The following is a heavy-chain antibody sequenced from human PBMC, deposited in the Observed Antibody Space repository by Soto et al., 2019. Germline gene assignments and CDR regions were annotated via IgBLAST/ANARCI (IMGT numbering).Heavy chain of an antibody. D-gene: IGHD2-2*01. Sequence: QMQLVDSGGGVVQPGRSLRLSCAASGFTFRSYGIHWVRQAPGKGLEWVALIWFDGSKKYYVDSVKGRFAVSRDNSKNTQYLQMNSLRVEDTAVYYCARDRLVPYVYGMDVWGRGITVTVSS. V-gene: IGHV3-33*01. J-gene: IGHJ6*02. CDR1: GFTFRSYG. CDR3: ARDRLVPYVYGMDV. CDR2: IWFDGSKK.